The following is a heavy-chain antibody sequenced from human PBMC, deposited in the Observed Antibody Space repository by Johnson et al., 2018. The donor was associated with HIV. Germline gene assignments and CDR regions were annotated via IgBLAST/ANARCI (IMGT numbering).Heavy chain of an antibody. J-gene: IGHJ3*02. V-gene: IGHV3-NL1*01. D-gene: IGHD3-16*01. Sequence: VQLVESGGGVVQPGRSLRLSCAASGFTFSSYSMHWVRQAPGKGLEWVSGSNWDGGSTDYATSVKGRFTISRDNAKNSLYLQMNSLRAEDTAMYYCAKEKDYGAFDIWGQGTMVTVSS. CDR3: AKEKDYGAFDI. CDR1: GFTFSSYS. CDR2: SNWDGGST.